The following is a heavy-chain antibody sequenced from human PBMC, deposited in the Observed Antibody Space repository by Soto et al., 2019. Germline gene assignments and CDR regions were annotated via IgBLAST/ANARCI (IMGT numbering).Heavy chain of an antibody. CDR2: IDTDGSTT. V-gene: IGHV3-74*01. J-gene: IGHJ4*02. CDR1: GFTFTSYW. D-gene: IGHD6-19*01. CDR3: ARAIAVAGTGGFY. Sequence: EVQLVESGGGLVQPGGSLRLSCAASGFTFTSYWMHWVRQAPGKGLVWGSRIDTDGSTTSYADAVKGRFTISRDNAKNTLYRQMSSLRAEDTAVYYCARAIAVAGTGGFYWGQGILVTVSS.